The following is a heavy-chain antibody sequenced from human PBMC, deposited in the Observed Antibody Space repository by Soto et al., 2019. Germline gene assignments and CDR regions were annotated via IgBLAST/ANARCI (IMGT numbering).Heavy chain of an antibody. V-gene: IGHV4-61*01. CDR1: GGSVSSGSYY. J-gene: IGHJ4*02. Sequence: SETLSLTCTVSGGSVSSGSYYWSWIRQPPGKGLEWIGYIYYSGSTNYNPSLKSRVTISVDTSKNQFSLKLSSVTAADTAVYYCARDTTVTTNWGQGTLVTVSS. CDR3: ARDTTVTTN. CDR2: IYYSGST. D-gene: IGHD4-17*01.